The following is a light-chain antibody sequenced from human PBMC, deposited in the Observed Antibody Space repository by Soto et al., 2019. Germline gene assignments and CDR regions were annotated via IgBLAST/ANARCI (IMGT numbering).Light chain of an antibody. CDR1: QSISSY. CDR2: AAS. J-gene: IGKJ5*01. CDR3: QQSYSTPPA. V-gene: IGKV1-39*01. Sequence: DIQMTQSPSSLSASVGDRVTITCRASQSISSYLNWYQQKPGKAPKLLIYAASSLQSGVPSWFSGSGSGTDFTLTIGSLQPEDFATYYGQQSYSTPPAVGQGTLLEIK.